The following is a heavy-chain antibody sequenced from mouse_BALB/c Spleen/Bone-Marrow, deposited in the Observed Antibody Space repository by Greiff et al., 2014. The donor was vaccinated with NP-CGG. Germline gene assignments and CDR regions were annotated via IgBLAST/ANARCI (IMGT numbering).Heavy chain of an antibody. V-gene: IGHV5-9-3*01. CDR2: ISSSGSYT. CDR3: SRLTMISTYFDA. J-gene: IGHJ1*01. CDR1: GFSFSTYA. D-gene: IGHD2-4*01. Sequence: VQLQQSGGGLAKPGGSLQLTCAASGFSFSTYAVSWGRQTLEKRLEWVATISSSGSYTYYPVSVKCRFTISRDNAKNTLYLHLGSLRSEATDMFYFSRLTMISTYFDAWGAGTTVTVSS.